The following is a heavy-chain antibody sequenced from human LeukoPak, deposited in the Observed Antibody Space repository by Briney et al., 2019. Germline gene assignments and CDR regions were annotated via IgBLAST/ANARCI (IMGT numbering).Heavy chain of an antibody. CDR2: IFYSGST. Sequence: SETLSLTCTVSGGSINRSSRYCWGWIRQPPGKGLEWIGSIFYSGSTYYNPSLKSRVTISVDTSNNHFSLKLTSVTAADTAVYYCARHVPSTIFFNWFDPWGQGTLVTVSS. J-gene: IGHJ5*02. CDR3: ARHVPSTIFFNWFDP. V-gene: IGHV4-39*01. CDR1: GGSINRSSRYC. D-gene: IGHD3-3*01.